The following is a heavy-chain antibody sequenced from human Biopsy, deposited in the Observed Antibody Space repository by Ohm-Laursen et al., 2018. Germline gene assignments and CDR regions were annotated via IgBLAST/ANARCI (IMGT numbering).Heavy chain of an antibody. V-gene: IGHV3-23*01. CDR1: GFTFATYG. CDR3: AKDRRTMRVWYFDL. J-gene: IGHJ2*01. Sequence: SLRLPCTASGFTFATYGMSWVRQAPGKGLEWVSGISSTGNSTYYADSVKGRFTISRDNSKNTLYLQLNSLRVKDTALYYCAKDRRTMRVWYFDLWGRGTLVTVSS. D-gene: IGHD4/OR15-4a*01. CDR2: ISSTGNST.